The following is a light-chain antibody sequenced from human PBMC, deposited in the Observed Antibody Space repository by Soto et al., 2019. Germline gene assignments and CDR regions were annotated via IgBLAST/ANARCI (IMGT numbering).Light chain of an antibody. V-gene: IGKV1-5*03. Sequence: DIQMTQSPSTLSAYVGDRVTITCRASQNIYTWLAWFQQKPGKAPKLLIYSASTLENGVPSRFSGSGAGTEFTLTISSLQPDDFATYYCQQLSTYEKFTFGPGTKVDIK. CDR3: QQLSTYEKFT. J-gene: IGKJ3*01. CDR1: QNIYTW. CDR2: SAS.